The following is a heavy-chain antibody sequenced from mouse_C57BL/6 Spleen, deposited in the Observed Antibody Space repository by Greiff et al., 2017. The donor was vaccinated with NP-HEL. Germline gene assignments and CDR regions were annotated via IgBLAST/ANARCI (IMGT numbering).Heavy chain of an antibody. D-gene: IGHD2-5*01. CDR1: GYTFTSYW. Sequence: QVQLQQSGAELVMPGASVKLSCKASGYTFTSYWMHWVKQRPGQGLEWIREIDPSDSYTNYNQKFKGKSTLTVDKSSSTAYMQLSSLTSEDSAVYYCARNPAYYSNSYWYFDVWGTGTTVTVSS. V-gene: IGHV1-69*01. CDR3: ARNPAYYSNSYWYFDV. CDR2: IDPSDSYT. J-gene: IGHJ1*03.